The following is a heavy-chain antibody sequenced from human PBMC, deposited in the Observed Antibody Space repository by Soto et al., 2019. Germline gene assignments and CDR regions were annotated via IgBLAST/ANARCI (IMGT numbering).Heavy chain of an antibody. J-gene: IGHJ4*02. CDR1: GFTFSSYG. D-gene: IGHD6-19*01. CDR2: IWYDGSNK. CDR3: ARGPQTGLKWLDAVDAPRY. V-gene: IGHV3-33*01. Sequence: GGSLRLSCAASGFTFSSYGMHWVRQAPGKGLEWVAVIWYDGSNKYYADSVKGRFTISRDNSKNTLYLQMNSLRAEDTAVYYCARGPQTGLKWLDAVDAPRYWGQGTLVTVSS.